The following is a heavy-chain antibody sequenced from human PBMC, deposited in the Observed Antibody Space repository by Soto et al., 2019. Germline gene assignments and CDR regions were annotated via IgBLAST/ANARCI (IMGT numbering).Heavy chain of an antibody. CDR2: VNPIFGTA. J-gene: IGHJ6*02. Sequence: SGQVSCKAAGGGLSQYGCRWVREAPGEGLEWMGGVNPIFGTANYAQKVQARVTITADASTSTVYMELSSLRSEDTAVYYCARGLQEAAVAGPLSYYYGMDVWGQGTTVTVSS. CDR1: GGGLSQYG. V-gene: IGHV1-69*13. CDR3: ARGLQEAAVAGPLSYYYGMDV. D-gene: IGHD6-19*01.